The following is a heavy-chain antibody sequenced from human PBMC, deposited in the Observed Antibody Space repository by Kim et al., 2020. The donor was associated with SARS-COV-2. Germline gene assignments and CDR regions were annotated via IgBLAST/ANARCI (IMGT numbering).Heavy chain of an antibody. J-gene: IGHJ4*02. CDR2: INTNTGNP. CDR3: ARGLRLGELSLYFTWGY. CDR1: GYTFTSYA. V-gene: IGHV7-4-1*02. D-gene: IGHD3-16*02. Sequence: ASVKVSCKASGYTFTSYAMNWVRQAPGQGLEWMGWINTNTGNPTYAQGFTGRFVFSLDTSVSTAYLQISSLKAEDTAVYYCARGLRLGELSLYFTWGYWGQGTLVTVSS.